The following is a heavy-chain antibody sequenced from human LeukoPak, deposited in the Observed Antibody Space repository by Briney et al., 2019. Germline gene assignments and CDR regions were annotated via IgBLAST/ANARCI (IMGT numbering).Heavy chain of an antibody. CDR3: ARGLRYDFWSGYSRRPYYYYMDV. CDR1: GGTFSNYA. Sequence: ASVKVSCKASGGTFSNYAISWVRQAPGQGLEWMGRVIPSIGISNYAQKFQDRVTITADKSTRTAYMELDSLRSEDTAVYYCARGLRYDFWSGYSRRPYYYYMDVWGKGTTVTVS. D-gene: IGHD3-3*01. J-gene: IGHJ6*03. CDR2: VIPSIGIS. V-gene: IGHV1-69*04.